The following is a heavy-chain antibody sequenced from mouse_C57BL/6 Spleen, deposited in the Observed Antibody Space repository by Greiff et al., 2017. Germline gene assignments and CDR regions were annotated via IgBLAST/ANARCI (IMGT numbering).Heavy chain of an antibody. J-gene: IGHJ2*01. CDR2: IYPGDGDT. CDR3: ARSLITTVGFDY. D-gene: IGHD1-1*01. CDR1: GYAFSSSW. V-gene: IGHV1-82*01. Sequence: VQRVESGPELVKPGASVKISCKASGYAFSSSWMNWVKQRPGKGLEWIGRIYPGDGDTNYNGKFKGKATLTADKSSSTAYMQLSSLTSEDSAVYFCARSLITTVGFDYWGQGTTLTVSS.